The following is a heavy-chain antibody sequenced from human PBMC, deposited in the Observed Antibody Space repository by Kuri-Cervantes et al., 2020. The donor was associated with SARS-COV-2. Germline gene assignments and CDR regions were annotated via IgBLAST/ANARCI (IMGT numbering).Heavy chain of an antibody. J-gene: IGHJ4*02. CDR1: GYTFTSYA. CDR3: ARGVPYSSGYLLDY. D-gene: IGHD3-22*01. Sequence: ASVKVSCKASGYTFTSYAITWVRQAPGQGLEWMGWISAYNGNTNYAQKLQGRVTMTTDTSTSTAYMELRSLRSDDTAVYYCARGVPYSSGYLLDYWGQGTLVTISS. V-gene: IGHV1-18*01. CDR2: ISAYNGNT.